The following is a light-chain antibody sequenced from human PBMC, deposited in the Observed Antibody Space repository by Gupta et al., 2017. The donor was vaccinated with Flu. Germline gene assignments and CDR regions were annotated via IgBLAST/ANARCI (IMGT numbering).Light chain of an antibody. CDR3: RVWDSSRDHGV. CDR2: DDS. Sequence: SYVLTQPPSVSVAPGQTARITCGGNNIGSKRLHWYQQKPGQAPVRVVDDDSDRPSGIPDRGLCYTAGNKATRQTSIVEAGEEDDEYWRVWDSSRDHGVVGGGTKLTVL. J-gene: IGLJ2*01. V-gene: IGLV3-21*02. CDR1: NIGSKR.